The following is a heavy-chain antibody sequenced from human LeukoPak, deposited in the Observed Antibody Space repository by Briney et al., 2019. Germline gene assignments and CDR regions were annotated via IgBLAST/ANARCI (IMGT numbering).Heavy chain of an antibody. J-gene: IGHJ4*02. CDR1: GGSISSYY. CDR3: ARDDYGDYGFDY. D-gene: IGHD4-17*01. CDR2: IYYSGST. V-gene: IGHV4-59*12. Sequence: SETLSLTCTVSGGSISSYYWSWIRQPPGKGLEWIGYIYYSGSTNYNPSLKSRVTMSVDTSKNQFSLKLSSVTAADTAVYYCARDDYGDYGFDYWGQGTLVTVSS.